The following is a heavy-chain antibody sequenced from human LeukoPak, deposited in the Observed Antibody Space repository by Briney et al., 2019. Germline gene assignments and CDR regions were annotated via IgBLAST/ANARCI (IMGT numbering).Heavy chain of an antibody. CDR2: ISGSGGST. Sequence: GGSLRLSCAASGFTFSSYGMSWVRPAPGKGLEWVSAISGSGGSTYYADSVKGRSTISRDNSKNTLYLQMNSLRAEDTPVYYCAKEPPTAYGSGSNLFDYWGQGTLVTVSS. V-gene: IGHV3-23*01. CDR1: GFTFSSYG. CDR3: AKEPPTAYGSGSNLFDY. J-gene: IGHJ4*02. D-gene: IGHD3-10*01.